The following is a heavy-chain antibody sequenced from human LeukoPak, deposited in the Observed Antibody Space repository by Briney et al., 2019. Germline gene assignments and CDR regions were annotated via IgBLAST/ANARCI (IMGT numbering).Heavy chain of an antibody. CDR1: GFTFSSYG. D-gene: IGHD6-13*01. Sequence: GGSLRLSCAASGFTFSSYGMHWVRQAPGEGLEWVAVISYDGSNKYYADSVKGRFTISRDNSKNTLYLQMNSLRAEDTAVYYCAKERLPFSSSWYGCGFDYWGQGTLVTVSS. V-gene: IGHV3-30*18. CDR2: ISYDGSNK. CDR3: AKERLPFSSSWYGCGFDY. J-gene: IGHJ4*02.